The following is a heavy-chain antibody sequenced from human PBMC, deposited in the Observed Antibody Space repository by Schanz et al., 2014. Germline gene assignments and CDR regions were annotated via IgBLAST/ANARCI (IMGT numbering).Heavy chain of an antibody. J-gene: IGHJ4*02. Sequence: QVQLVQSGAEVKKPGASVKVSCKASGYTFVSYSMHWVRQAPGQGLEWMGMINPSGGSTTYAQKFQGRVTMTRDTSTSTVYMELSSLRSEDTAMYYCARDGVDAAAGGNYWGQGTLVTVSS. CDR3: ARDGVDAAAGGNY. D-gene: IGHD6-13*01. CDR1: GYTFVSYS. CDR2: INPSGGST. V-gene: IGHV1-46*03.